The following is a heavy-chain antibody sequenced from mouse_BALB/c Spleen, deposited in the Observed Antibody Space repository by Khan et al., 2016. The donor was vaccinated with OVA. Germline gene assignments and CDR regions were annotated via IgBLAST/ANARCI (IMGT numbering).Heavy chain of an antibody. D-gene: IGHD2-4*01. Sequence: VKLEVSGPGLVAPSQSLSITCTVSGFSLTGYGVNWVRQPPGKGLEWLGMIWGDGSTDYNSALKSRLSISKDNSKSQVFLKMNSLQTDDTARYYCARGTDDYALYAMDYWGQGTSVTVSS. CDR1: GFSLTGYG. CDR3: ARGTDDYALYAMDY. V-gene: IGHV2-6-7*01. CDR2: IWGDGST. J-gene: IGHJ4*01.